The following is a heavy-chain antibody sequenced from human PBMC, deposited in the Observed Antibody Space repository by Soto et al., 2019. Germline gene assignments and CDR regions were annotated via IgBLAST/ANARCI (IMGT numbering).Heavy chain of an antibody. V-gene: IGHV2-5*02. CDR2: IYWDDDH. Sequence: QITLKESGPTLVRPTQTLTLTCTFSGFSLSTSRVGVGWIRQPPGKALEWLAPIYWDDDHRYSPSLETRLTITKDTSKNQVVLTMTKLDPADTATYYCAREVYSSTYFDSWGQGTLVTVSS. CDR1: GFSLSTSRVG. CDR3: AREVYSSTYFDS. D-gene: IGHD6-13*01. J-gene: IGHJ4*02.